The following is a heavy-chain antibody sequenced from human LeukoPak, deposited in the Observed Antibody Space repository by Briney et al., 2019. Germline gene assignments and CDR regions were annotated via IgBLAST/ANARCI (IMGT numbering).Heavy chain of an antibody. CDR1: GFTFISYA. J-gene: IGHJ4*02. Sequence: GGSLRLSSEASGFTFISYAMSWVRQAPGKGLEWGSSIRGSDGSAYYADSVKGRFTTSTDNSKNTLYVQMTSLRAQDTAVYYSAKWSDCSDGSCRKTLFDCWGQGSLVTVS. D-gene: IGHD2-15*01. CDR3: AKWSDCSDGSCRKTLFDC. V-gene: IGHV3-23*01. CDR2: IRGSDGSA.